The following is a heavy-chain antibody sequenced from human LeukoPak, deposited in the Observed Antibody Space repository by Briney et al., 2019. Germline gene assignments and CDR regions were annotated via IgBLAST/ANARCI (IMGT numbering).Heavy chain of an antibody. CDR3: ARDPVEDTATLLDY. J-gene: IGHJ4*02. D-gene: IGHD5-18*01. Sequence: ASVKVSCKASGYTFTSYYMHWMRQAPGHGLEWMGIINPSGGRTSYAQKFQGRVTMTRDTSTSTVYMELSSLRSEDTAVYYCARDPVEDTATLLDYWGQGTLVTVSS. CDR2: INPSGGRT. CDR1: GYTFTSYY. V-gene: IGHV1-46*01.